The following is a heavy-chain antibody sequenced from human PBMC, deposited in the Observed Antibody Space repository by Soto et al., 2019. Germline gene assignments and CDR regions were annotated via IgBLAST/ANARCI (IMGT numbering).Heavy chain of an antibody. V-gene: IGHV1-18*01. J-gene: IGHJ4*02. CDR3: ARATSIAVAGKET. Sequence: QVQLVQSGGEVKKPGASVKVSCKASGDTVTKYGISWVRQAPGQGLERLGWISFYNGHTNYALKLQDRITFTTDTSTSTASMELRSLTSDDTAVYYCARATSIAVAGKETWGQGTLVTISS. D-gene: IGHD6-19*01. CDR2: ISFYNGHT. CDR1: GDTVTKYG.